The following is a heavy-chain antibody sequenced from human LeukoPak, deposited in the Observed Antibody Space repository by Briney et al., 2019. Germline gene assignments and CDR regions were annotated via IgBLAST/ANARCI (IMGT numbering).Heavy chain of an antibody. J-gene: IGHJ4*02. CDR3: ASPGGGPTKY. CDR1: GSSISSGGYY. CDR2: VYYSGST. V-gene: IGHV4-39*01. D-gene: IGHD3-16*01. Sequence: SETLSLTCTVSGSSISSGGYYWGWIRQPPGKGLEWIGSVYYSGSTYYNPSLKSRVTISVDTSKSQFSLKLSSVTAADTAVYYCASPGGGPTKYWGQGTLVTVSS.